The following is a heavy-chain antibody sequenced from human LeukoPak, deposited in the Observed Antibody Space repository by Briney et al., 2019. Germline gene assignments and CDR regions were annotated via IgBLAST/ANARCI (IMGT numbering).Heavy chain of an antibody. D-gene: IGHD2-15*01. CDR2: ISGSGGST. Sequence: QPGGSLRLSCAASGFTFSSYATSWVRQAPGKGLEWVSAISGSGGSTYYADSVKGRFTISRDNSKNTLYLQMNSLRAEDTAVYYCAREQYCSGGSCAHPGPQEPSISFDYWGQGTLVTASS. J-gene: IGHJ4*02. CDR3: AREQYCSGGSCAHPGPQEPSISFDY. CDR1: GFTFSSYA. V-gene: IGHV3-23*01.